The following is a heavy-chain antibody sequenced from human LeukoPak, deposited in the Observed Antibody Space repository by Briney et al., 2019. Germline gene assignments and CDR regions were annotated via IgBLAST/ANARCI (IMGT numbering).Heavy chain of an antibody. CDR2: IIPILGIA. V-gene: IGHV1-69*04. Sequence: GASVKVSCKASDHTFTRNGISWVRQAPGQGLEWMGRIIPILGIANYAQKFQGRVTMTRDTSTSTVYMELSSLRSEDTAVYYCARDFGGSMSGSYTGTFDYWGQGTLVTVSS. D-gene: IGHD1-26*01. CDR3: ARDFGGSMSGSYTGTFDY. CDR1: DHTFTRNG. J-gene: IGHJ4*02.